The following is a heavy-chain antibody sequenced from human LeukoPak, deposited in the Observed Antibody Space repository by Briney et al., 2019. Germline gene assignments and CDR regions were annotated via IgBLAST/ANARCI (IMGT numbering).Heavy chain of an antibody. Sequence: PGRSLRPSCTASGFTFSDYAMHWVRQAPGKGLEWVAVISYDGSNKYYADSVKGRFTISRDNSKNTLYLQMSSLRAEDTAVYYCASNYFDSSGYYWGFDYWGQGTLVTVSS. CDR3: ASNYFDSSGYYWGFDY. D-gene: IGHD3-22*01. J-gene: IGHJ4*02. CDR1: GFTFSDYA. V-gene: IGHV3-30-3*01. CDR2: ISYDGSNK.